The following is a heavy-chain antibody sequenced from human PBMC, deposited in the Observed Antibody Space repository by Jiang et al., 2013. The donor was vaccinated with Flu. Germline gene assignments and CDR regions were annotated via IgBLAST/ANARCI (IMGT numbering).Heavy chain of an antibody. D-gene: IGHD7-27*01. CDR3: ARGYGKLGGMDV. V-gene: IGHV3-33*08. J-gene: IGHJ6*02. CDR2: IWYDGTNK. CDR1: GFTFSSYG. Sequence: VQLVESGGGVVQPGRSLRLSCAASGFTFSSYGMHWVRQAPGKGLEWVAFIWYDGTNKYYADSVKGRFTISRDNSKNTLYLQMNSLRAEDTAVYYCARGYGKLGGMDVWGQGTTVTGLL.